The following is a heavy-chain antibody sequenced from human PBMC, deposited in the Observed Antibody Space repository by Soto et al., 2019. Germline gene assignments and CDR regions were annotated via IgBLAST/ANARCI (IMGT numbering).Heavy chain of an antibody. D-gene: IGHD6-6*01. Sequence: ASVKVSCKASGYTFTTYYMYWVRQAPGQGLEWMGIINPSGGSTSFAQKFQGRVTMTRDTSTSTVYMELISLTSEDTAVYYCARDVGMASRPYLDYWGQGTLVTRLL. J-gene: IGHJ4*02. V-gene: IGHV1-46*01. CDR3: ARDVGMASRPYLDY. CDR2: INPSGGST. CDR1: GYTFTTYY.